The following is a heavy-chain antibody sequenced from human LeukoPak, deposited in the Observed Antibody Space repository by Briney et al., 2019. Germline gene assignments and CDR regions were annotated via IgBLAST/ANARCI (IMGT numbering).Heavy chain of an antibody. J-gene: IGHJ4*02. Sequence: GRSLRLSCAASRFTFSNYAMHWVRQAPGKGLECVAVISFDGSDKYYADSVKGRFTISRDNSENTLYVQMNSLRAEDTAVYYCARVIYYYDGSCYYSGGISYWGQGTLVTVSS. CDR2: ISFDGSDK. CDR1: RFTFSNYA. V-gene: IGHV3-30*04. D-gene: IGHD3-22*01. CDR3: ARVIYYYDGSCYYSGGISY.